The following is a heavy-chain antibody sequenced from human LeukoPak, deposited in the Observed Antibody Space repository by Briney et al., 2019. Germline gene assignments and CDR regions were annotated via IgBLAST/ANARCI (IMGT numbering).Heavy chain of an antibody. CDR3: AKSSDGSTSFDQ. J-gene: IGHJ4*02. D-gene: IGHD2-2*01. Sequence: GGSLRLSCAASGFTFSSYAMSWVRQAPGKGLEWVSGISGSGDNTYYADSVKGRFTISRDNSKNTLYLQINSLRAEDMALYYCAKSSDGSTSFDQWGQGTLVTVSS. V-gene: IGHV3-23*01. CDR1: GFTFSSYA. CDR2: ISGSGDNT.